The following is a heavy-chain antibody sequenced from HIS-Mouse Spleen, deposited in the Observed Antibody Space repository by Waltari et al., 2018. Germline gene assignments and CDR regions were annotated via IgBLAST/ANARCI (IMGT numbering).Heavy chain of an antibody. V-gene: IGHV1-8*01. Sequence: QVQLVQSGAEVKKPGASVKVSCKASGYTFTSYYINWVGQATGLGLEWMGWLNPNSSNTGYAQKVQGRVTMTTITSISTDYMVQSSLSSEDTAVYYGARGHDYSTYVDYWGQGTLVTVSS. J-gene: IGHJ4*02. CDR3: ARGHDYSTYVDY. D-gene: IGHD4-4*01. CDR2: LNPNSSNT. CDR1: GYTFTSYY.